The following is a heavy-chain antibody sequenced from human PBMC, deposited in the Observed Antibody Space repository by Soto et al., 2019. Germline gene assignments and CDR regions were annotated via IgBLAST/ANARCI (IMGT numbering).Heavy chain of an antibody. CDR1: GGSISSYY. Sequence: PSETLPLTCTVSGGSISSYYWSWIRQPPGKGLEWIGYIYYSGSTNYNPSLKSRVTISVDTSKNQFSLKLSSVTAADTAVYYCARWSLPPGGANKLGFDYWGQGTLVTVSS. J-gene: IGHJ4*02. D-gene: IGHD1-26*01. CDR3: ARWSLPPGGANKLGFDY. V-gene: IGHV4-59*08. CDR2: IYYSGST.